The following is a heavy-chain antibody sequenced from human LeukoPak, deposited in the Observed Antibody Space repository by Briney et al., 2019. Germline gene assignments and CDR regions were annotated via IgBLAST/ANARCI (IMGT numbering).Heavy chain of an antibody. J-gene: IGHJ4*02. D-gene: IGHD6-13*01. CDR3: ARQITGIAAAGGKDY. V-gene: IGHV4-39*01. CDR2: IYYSGST. Sequence: SETLSLTCTVSGGSISNSSYYWGWIRQPPGKGLEWIGSIYYSGSTYYNPSLKSRVTISVDTSKNQFSLKLSSVTAADTAVYYCARQITGIAAAGGKDYWGQGTLVTVSS. CDR1: GGSISNSSYY.